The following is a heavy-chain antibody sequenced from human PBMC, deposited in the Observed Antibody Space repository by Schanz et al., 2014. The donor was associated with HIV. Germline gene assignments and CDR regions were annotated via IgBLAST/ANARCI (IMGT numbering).Heavy chain of an antibody. D-gene: IGHD6-6*01. CDR1: GYTFTSYA. J-gene: IGHJ3*02. CDR3: ARGLGDSSSSEPFDI. V-gene: IGHV1-69*13. CDR2: IIPIFGTA. Sequence: QVQLVQSGAEVKKPGASVKVSCKASGYTFTSYAINWVRQAPGQGLEWMGGIIPIFGTANYAQKFQGRVTITADESTSTAYMELRSLRSEDTAVYYCARGLGDSSSSEPFDIWGQGTKVTVSS.